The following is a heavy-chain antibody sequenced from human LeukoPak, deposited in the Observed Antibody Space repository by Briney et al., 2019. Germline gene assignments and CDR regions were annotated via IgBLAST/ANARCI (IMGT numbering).Heavy chain of an antibody. V-gene: IGHV1-18*01. J-gene: IGHJ6*03. CDR3: ARDREQQLVRRGYYYYYMDV. D-gene: IGHD6-13*01. CDR1: GYTFTSYG. CDR2: ISAYNGNT. Sequence: ASVKVSCKASGYTFTSYGISWVRQAPGQGLEWMGWISAYNGNTNYAQKLQGRVTMTTDTSTSTAYMELRSLRSDDTAVYYCARDREQQLVRRGYYYYYMDVWGKGTTVTVSS.